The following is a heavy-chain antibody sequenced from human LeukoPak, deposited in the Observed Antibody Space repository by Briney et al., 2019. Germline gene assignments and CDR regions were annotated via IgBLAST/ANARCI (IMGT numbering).Heavy chain of an antibody. CDR1: GFTVSNNY. D-gene: IGHD1-7*01. Sequence: PGGSLRLSCAASGFTVSNNYLSWVRQAPGKGLEWVSVIYSGGSTYYADSVKGRFTISRDNSKNTLYRQMNSMRAEDTTVYYCARSPNFPYFDYWGQGTLVTVSS. CDR2: IYSGGST. V-gene: IGHV3-53*01. CDR3: ARSPNFPYFDY. J-gene: IGHJ4*02.